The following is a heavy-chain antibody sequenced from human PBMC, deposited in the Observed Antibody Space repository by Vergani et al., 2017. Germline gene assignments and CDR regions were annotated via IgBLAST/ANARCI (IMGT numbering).Heavy chain of an antibody. CDR1: GFTFSSFG. J-gene: IGHJ6*02. V-gene: IGHV3-30*02. Sequence: QVQLVESGGGVVQPGGSLRLPRAASGFTFSSFGIHWVRQAPDKGLEWVAVIQNNGRNKYYADSVKGRFTISRDNSKTTMYLQMNSLRPEYTALYYCAKEPHDIQNSEPDSYYGMDVWGQGTTVTVSS. D-gene: IGHD1-14*01. CDR3: AKEPHDIQNSEPDSYYGMDV. CDR2: IQNNGRNK.